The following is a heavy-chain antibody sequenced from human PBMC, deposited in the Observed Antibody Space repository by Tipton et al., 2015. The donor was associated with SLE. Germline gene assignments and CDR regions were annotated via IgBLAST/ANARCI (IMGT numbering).Heavy chain of an antibody. CDR1: GGSISSGGLS. V-gene: IGHV4-30-2*01. J-gene: IGHJ3*02. Sequence: TLSLTCAVSGGSISSGGLSWSWIRHPPGKGLEWIGFIYHSGSTYYNPSLKSRVTISVDRSKNHFSLRLRSVTAADTAVYYCARVADGHNYAFDIWGQGTLVTVSS. CDR3: ARVADGHNYAFDI. CDR2: IYHSGST. D-gene: IGHD5-24*01.